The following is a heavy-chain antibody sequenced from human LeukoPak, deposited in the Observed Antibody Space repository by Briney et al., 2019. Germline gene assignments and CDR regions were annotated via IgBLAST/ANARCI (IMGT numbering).Heavy chain of an antibody. CDR3: ARLTSHYYDSSGYYPTV. CDR1: GGTFSSYA. V-gene: IGHV1-69*13. CDR2: IIPIFGTA. J-gene: IGHJ4*02. Sequence: GASVKVSCTASGGTFSSYAISWVRQAPGQGLEWMGGIIPIFGTANYAQKFQGRVTITADESTSTAYMELSSLRSEDTAVYYCARLTSHYYDSSGYYPTVWGQGTLVTVSS. D-gene: IGHD3-22*01.